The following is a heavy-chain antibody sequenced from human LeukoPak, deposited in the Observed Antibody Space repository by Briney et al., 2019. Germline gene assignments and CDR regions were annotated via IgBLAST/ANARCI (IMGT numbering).Heavy chain of an antibody. J-gene: IGHJ4*02. CDR1: GGSISSSNW. D-gene: IGHD3-22*01. CDR3: AGLIDAYYYDSSGYWPALDY. Sequence: PSGTLSLTCAVSGGSISSSNWWSWVRQPPGKGLEWIGEIYHSGSTNYNPSLKSRVTISVDKSKNQFSLKLSSVTAADTAVYYCAGLIDAYYYDSSGYWPALDYWGQGTLVTVSS. V-gene: IGHV4-4*02. CDR2: IYHSGST.